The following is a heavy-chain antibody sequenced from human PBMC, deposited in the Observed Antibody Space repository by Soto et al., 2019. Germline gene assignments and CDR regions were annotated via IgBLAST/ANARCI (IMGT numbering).Heavy chain of an antibody. J-gene: IGHJ3*01. D-gene: IGHD6-13*01. Sequence: EVQLVESGGGLVKPGGSLRLSCAASGFTFSSYSMNWVRQAPGKGLEWVSSISSSSSYIYYADSVKGRFTISRDNAKNSLYLQMNSLRAEDTAVYYCARDGRIAAAGRIWGQGRMVTVSS. CDR1: GFTFSSYS. CDR3: ARDGRIAAAGRI. CDR2: ISSSSSYI. V-gene: IGHV3-21*01.